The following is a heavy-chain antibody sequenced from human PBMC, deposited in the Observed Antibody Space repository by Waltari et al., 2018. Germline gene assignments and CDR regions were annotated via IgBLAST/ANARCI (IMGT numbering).Heavy chain of an antibody. V-gene: IGHV1-69*02. CDR1: GGTFSSYT. D-gene: IGHD1-1*01. Sequence: QVQLVQSGAEVKKPGSSVKVSCKASGGTFSSYTISWVRQAPGQGLEWMGRIIPILGIANYAQKFQGRVTITADKSTSTAYMELSSLRSEDTAVYYCARGLQTGASYYFDYWGQGTLVTVSS. CDR3: ARGLQTGASYYFDY. J-gene: IGHJ4*02. CDR2: IIPILGIA.